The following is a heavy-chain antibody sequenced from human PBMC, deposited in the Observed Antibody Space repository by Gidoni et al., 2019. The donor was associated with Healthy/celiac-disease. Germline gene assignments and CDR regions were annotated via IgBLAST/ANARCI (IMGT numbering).Heavy chain of an antibody. CDR3: ARDLAEITIFGVVIARSGMDV. J-gene: IGHJ6*02. D-gene: IGHD3-3*01. V-gene: IGHV3-48*02. CDR2: ISSSSSTI. CDR1: GFPFLGSS. Sequence: EVQLVESGGGLVQPGGSLRLSCAASGFPFLGSSMNLVRQSPGKGLELVSYISSSSSTIYYADSVKGRFTISRDNAKNTLYLQMNSLRDEDTAVYYCARDLAEITIFGVVIARSGMDVWGQGTTVTVSS.